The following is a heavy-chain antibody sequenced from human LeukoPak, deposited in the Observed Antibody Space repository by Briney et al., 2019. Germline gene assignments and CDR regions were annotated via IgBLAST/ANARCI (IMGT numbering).Heavy chain of an antibody. CDR3: ARVPPKMFYYGSTAYYFDY. J-gene: IGHJ4*02. CDR1: GGSISSSNW. CDR2: IYHSGST. D-gene: IGHD3-10*01. Sequence: SETLSLTCAVSGGSISSSNWRSWVRQPPGKGLEWIGEIYHSGSTNYNPSLKSRVTISVDKSKNQFSLKLSSVTAADTAVYYCARVPPKMFYYGSTAYYFDYWGQGTLVTVSS. V-gene: IGHV4-4*02.